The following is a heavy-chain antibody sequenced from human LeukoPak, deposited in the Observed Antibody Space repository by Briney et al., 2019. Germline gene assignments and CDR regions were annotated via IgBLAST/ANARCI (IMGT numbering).Heavy chain of an antibody. CDR3: AREPRRWSGYFDY. CDR2: ISSSGSTI. Sequence: GSLRLSCAASGFTFSSYEMNWVRQAPGKGLEWVSYISSSGSTIYYADSVKGRFTISRDNAKNSLYLQMSSLRAEDTAVYYCAREPRRWSGYFDYWGQGTLVTVSS. V-gene: IGHV3-48*03. J-gene: IGHJ4*02. D-gene: IGHD3-3*01. CDR1: GFTFSSYE.